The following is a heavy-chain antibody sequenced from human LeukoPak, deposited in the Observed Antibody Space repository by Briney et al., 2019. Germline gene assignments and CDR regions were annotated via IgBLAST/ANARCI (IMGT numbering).Heavy chain of an antibody. CDR1: GFTFSGYS. Sequence: PGGSLRLSCAASGFTFSGYSMHWVRQAPGKGLEWVSSISSGSAYIYDADSVRGRFTISRDNTKNSLYLQMNSLRVDDTAVYYCARGPTTIGAAGKGAPFYWGQGTLVTVSS. V-gene: IGHV3-21*01. CDR3: ARGPTTIGAAGKGAPFY. J-gene: IGHJ4*02. CDR2: ISSGSAYI. D-gene: IGHD6-25*01.